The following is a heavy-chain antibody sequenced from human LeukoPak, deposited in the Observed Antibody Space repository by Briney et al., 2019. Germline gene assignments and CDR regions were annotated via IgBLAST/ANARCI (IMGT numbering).Heavy chain of an antibody. V-gene: IGHV1-69*13. Sequence: ASVKVSCKASGGTFSSYAISWVRQAPGQGLEWMGGIIPIFGTANYAQKFQGRVTITADESTSTAYMELSSLRSEDTAVYYCASTAAMRDYYYYCGMDVWGQGTTVTVSS. CDR2: IIPIFGTA. CDR3: ASTAAMRDYYYYCGMDV. J-gene: IGHJ6*02. CDR1: GGTFSSYA. D-gene: IGHD2-2*01.